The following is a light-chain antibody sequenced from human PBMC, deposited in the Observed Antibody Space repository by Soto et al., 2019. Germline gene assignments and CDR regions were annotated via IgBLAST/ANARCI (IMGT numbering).Light chain of an antibody. V-gene: IGLV2-8*01. CDR3: SANAGRYNYV. CDR1: SSDVGRYNA. J-gene: IGLJ1*01. Sequence: QSALTQPPSASGSPGQSVTVSCTGTSSDVGRYNAVFWFQQHPGKVPKLMIYEVSKRPSGVPDRVSGSTSGNTASLSGSGLQVEDEADDDGSANAGRYNYVFGSGTKVTV. CDR2: EVS.